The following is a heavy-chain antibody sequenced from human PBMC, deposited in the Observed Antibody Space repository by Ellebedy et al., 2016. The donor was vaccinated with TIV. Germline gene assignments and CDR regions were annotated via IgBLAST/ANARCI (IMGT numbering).Heavy chain of an antibody. CDR2: IYYSGST. Sequence: SETLSLTCTVSGGSISSSGYYWGWIRQPPGKGLEWIGGIYYSGSTYYNPSLKSRVTISVDTSKNQFSLKLSSVTAADTAVYYCARHSTMVRGALPDYWGQGTLVTVSS. CDR1: GGSISSSGYY. D-gene: IGHD3-10*01. J-gene: IGHJ4*02. CDR3: ARHSTMVRGALPDY. V-gene: IGHV4-39*01.